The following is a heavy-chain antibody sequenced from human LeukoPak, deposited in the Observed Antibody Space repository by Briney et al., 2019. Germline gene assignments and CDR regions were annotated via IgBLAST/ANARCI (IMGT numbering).Heavy chain of an antibody. D-gene: IGHD1-26*01. J-gene: IGHJ5*02. CDR3: ARDNSVGETAWWFDP. V-gene: IGHV1-46*01. Sequence: ASVKVSCKASGYTFTGYYMHWVRQAPGQGLEWMGFINPSGSSAAYAQKFQGRLTMTRDMFTSTDYMELTSLTSDGTAVYYCARDNSVGETAWWFDPWGQGTLVTVSS. CDR1: GYTFTGYY. CDR2: INPSGSSA.